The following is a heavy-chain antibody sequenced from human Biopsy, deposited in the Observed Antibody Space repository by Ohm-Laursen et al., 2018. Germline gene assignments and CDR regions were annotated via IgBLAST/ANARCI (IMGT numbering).Heavy chain of an antibody. D-gene: IGHD3-3*01. Sequence: SLRLSCAAPGFSFSIYSMNWVRQAPGKGLEWVSFISSSSSYIYYADSVKGRFTVSRDNARDSLYLQMNSLRAEDTAVYYCAKEEPPQGYDFWSGHYYYFDYWGQGTLVTVSS. CDR3: AKEEPPQGYDFWSGHYYYFDY. J-gene: IGHJ4*01. V-gene: IGHV3-21*04. CDR1: GFSFSIYS. CDR2: ISSSSSYI.